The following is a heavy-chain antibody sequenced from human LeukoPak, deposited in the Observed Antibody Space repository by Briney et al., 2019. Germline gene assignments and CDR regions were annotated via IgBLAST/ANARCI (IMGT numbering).Heavy chain of an antibody. J-gene: IGHJ4*02. CDR3: AKSSGYSYGSNYFDY. CDR1: GFTFDDYS. CDR2: ISWNSGSI. Sequence: GGFLTLSCAVSGFTFDDYSMHWVRLPPGKGLEWVSGISWNSGSIGYADSVKGRFTISRDNAQNPLYLQMNSLRAEDMACYYCAKSSGYSYGSNYFDYWGQGALVTVSS. D-gene: IGHD5-18*01. V-gene: IGHV3-9*03.